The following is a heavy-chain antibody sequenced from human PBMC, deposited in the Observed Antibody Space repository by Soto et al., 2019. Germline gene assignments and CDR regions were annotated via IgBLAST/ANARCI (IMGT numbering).Heavy chain of an antibody. CDR3: VGTGTMVDY. V-gene: IGHV4-30-4*08. CDR1: GASITSGDYY. J-gene: IGHJ4*02. D-gene: IGHD1-7*01. CDR2: IYYTGDG. Sequence: PSETLSLTCSVSGASITSGDYYWSWVRQPPGKGLEWIGYIYYTGDGYYNPSLESRLSISLDSSKNQFSLERRSVSAADTAIYDCVGTGTMVDYWGQGTVVTVSS.